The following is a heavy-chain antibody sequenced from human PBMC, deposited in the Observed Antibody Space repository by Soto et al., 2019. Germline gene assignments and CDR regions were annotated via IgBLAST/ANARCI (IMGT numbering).Heavy chain of an antibody. J-gene: IGHJ5*02. CDR2: ISAYNGNT. V-gene: IGHV1-18*01. CDR1: GYTFTSYG. Sequence: ASVKVSCKASGYTFTSYGISWVRQAPGQGLEWMGWISAYNGNTNYAQKLQGRVTMTTDTSTSTAYMELRSLRSDDTAVYYCARDGVLAVAGSYSRWFDPWGQGTLVTVSS. D-gene: IGHD6-19*01. CDR3: ARDGVLAVAGSYSRWFDP.